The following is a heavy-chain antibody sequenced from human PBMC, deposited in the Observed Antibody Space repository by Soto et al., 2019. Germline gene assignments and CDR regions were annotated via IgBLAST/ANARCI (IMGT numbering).Heavy chain of an antibody. D-gene: IGHD2-15*01. J-gene: IGHJ4*02. V-gene: IGHV1-8*01. CDR2: MNPNSGNT. CDR1: GYAFTNYD. Sequence: GASVKVSCTASGYAFTNYDINWVRHATEQGLEWIGWMNPNSGNTGYAQKFRGRVAMTRDTTISTAYMELSSLRSEDTALYYCLRGPSWATVVIAADYWGRGTLVTVSS. CDR3: LRGPSWATVVIAADY.